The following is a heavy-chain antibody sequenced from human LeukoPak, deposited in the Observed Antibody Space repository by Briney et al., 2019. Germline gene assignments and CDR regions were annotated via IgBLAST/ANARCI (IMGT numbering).Heavy chain of an antibody. CDR1: GGSFSGYF. Sequence: SETLSLTCAVFGGSFSGYFWSWIRQPPGKGLEWIGEINESGSTNYNPSLKSRVTISVDKSKNQFSLKLSSVTAADTAVYYCAREGQQLGTDAFDIWGQGTMVTVSS. V-gene: IGHV4-34*01. J-gene: IGHJ3*02. CDR2: INESGST. CDR3: AREGQQLGTDAFDI. D-gene: IGHD6-13*01.